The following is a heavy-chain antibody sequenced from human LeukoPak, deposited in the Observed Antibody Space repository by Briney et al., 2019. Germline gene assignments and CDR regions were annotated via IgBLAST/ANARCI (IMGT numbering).Heavy chain of an antibody. V-gene: IGHV3-74*01. CDR3: AINGWYCSSTSCYHGDYGMDV. CDR1: GFTFSSYW. Sequence: GGSLRLSCAASGFTFSSYWMHWVRQAPGKGQVWVSRINSDGSSTSYADSVKGRFTISRDNAKNTLYLQMNSLRAEDTAVYYCAINGWYCSSTSCYHGDYGMDVWGQGTTVTVSS. J-gene: IGHJ6*02. CDR2: INSDGSST. D-gene: IGHD2-2*01.